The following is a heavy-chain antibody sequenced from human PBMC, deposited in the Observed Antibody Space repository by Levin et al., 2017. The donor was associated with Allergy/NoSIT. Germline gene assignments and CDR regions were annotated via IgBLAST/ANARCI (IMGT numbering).Heavy chain of an antibody. D-gene: IGHD6-6*01. Sequence: AGGSLRLSCAASGFTFSSYAMSWVRQAPGKGLEWVSAISGSGGSTYYADSVKGRFTISRDNSKNTLYLQMNSLRAEDTAVYYCAKDLRYSSSSTYYDGMDVWGQGTTVTVSS. V-gene: IGHV3-23*01. CDR1: GFTFSSYA. J-gene: IGHJ6*02. CDR3: AKDLRYSSSSTYYDGMDV. CDR2: ISGSGGST.